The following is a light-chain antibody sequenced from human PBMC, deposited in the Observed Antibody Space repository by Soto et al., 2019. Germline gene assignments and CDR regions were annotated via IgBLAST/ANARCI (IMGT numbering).Light chain of an antibody. CDR1: QSVSSSY. J-gene: IGKJ2*01. V-gene: IGKV3-20*01. CDR2: GTS. CDR3: QQFCNSPPYT. Sequence: EIVLTQSPGTLSLSPGERATLSCRASQSVSSSYLAWYQQKPGQAPRLLIYGTSSRATGIPDRFSGSCSGTDVTLTISRLEPEDFAVYYCQQFCNSPPYTFGQGTKLEIK.